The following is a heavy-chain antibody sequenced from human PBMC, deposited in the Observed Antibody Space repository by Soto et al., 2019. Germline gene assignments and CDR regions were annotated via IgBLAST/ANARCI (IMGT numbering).Heavy chain of an antibody. Sequence: SETLSLTCTVSGDSISSGGFYWSWIRQHPGTGLEWIGYIYYSGSTYYNPSLKSRVTISVDTSKKQFSLKLSSVTAADTAVYFCARGAPITMVRGVTIRFDYWGQGTLVT. D-gene: IGHD3-10*01. CDR3: ARGAPITMVRGVTIRFDY. J-gene: IGHJ4*02. V-gene: IGHV4-31*03. CDR2: IYYSGST. CDR1: GDSISSGGFY.